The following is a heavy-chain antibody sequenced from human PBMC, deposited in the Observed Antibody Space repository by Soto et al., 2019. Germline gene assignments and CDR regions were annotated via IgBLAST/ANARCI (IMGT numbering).Heavy chain of an antibody. D-gene: IGHD1-1*01. CDR2: HRNKAKSYTT. Sequence: GGSRRLSCAASGFIFSDHYMDWVRQAPGKGLEWVGRHRNKAKSYTTDYAASVKGRFTISRDASKDSVYLQMNSLTNEDTAVYYCVRPSLPGTGAETTADVCGQGPTVTVPS. V-gene: IGHV3-72*01. CDR1: GFIFSDHY. J-gene: IGHJ6*02. CDR3: VRPSLPGTGAETTADV.